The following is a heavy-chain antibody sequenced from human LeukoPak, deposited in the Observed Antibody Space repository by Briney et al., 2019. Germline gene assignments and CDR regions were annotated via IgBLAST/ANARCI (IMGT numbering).Heavy chain of an antibody. Sequence: GGSLRLSCEASGFTFNTYAMSWVRQAPGKGLEWVSGISGSGDKTYDTDSVRGRFTISRDNSKNTLYLQMNSLRAEDTAIYYCAKVSSSSWYRDFDYWGQGTLVTVSS. J-gene: IGHJ4*02. CDR1: GFTFNTYA. V-gene: IGHV3-23*01. CDR3: AKVSSSSWYRDFDY. D-gene: IGHD6-13*01. CDR2: ISGSGDKT.